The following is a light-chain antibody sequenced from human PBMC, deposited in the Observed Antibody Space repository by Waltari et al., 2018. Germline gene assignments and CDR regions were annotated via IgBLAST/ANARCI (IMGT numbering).Light chain of an antibody. CDR2: GAS. Sequence: EIVLTQSPATLSVSPGERAILSCRASQSVSSNLAWYQQKPGQAPRLLISGASTRATGIPARFSGSGSGTEFTLTISSLQSEDFAVYYCQQYNNWPTWTFGQGTKVEI. CDR1: QSVSSN. J-gene: IGKJ1*01. CDR3: QQYNNWPTWT. V-gene: IGKV3-15*01.